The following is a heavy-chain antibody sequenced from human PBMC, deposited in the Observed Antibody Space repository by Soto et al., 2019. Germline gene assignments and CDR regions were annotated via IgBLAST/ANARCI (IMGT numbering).Heavy chain of an antibody. D-gene: IGHD3-10*01. V-gene: IGHV3-21*01. CDR1: GFTFNTYS. CDR2: ISSTSSDFI. CDR3: ARGYPSGGSWFDP. J-gene: IGHJ5*02. Sequence: GGSLRLSCAASGFTFNTYSMNWVRQAPGKGLEWVSSISSTSSDFIYYADSVKGRFTISRDNAKNSVYLQLNKLGVEDTAVYYCARGYPSGGSWFDPWGQGTLVTVSS.